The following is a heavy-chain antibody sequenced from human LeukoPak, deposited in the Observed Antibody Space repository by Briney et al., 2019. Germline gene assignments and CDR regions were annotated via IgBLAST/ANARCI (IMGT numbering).Heavy chain of an antibody. Sequence: GGSLRLSCATSGFTFSNAWMTWVRQAQGKGLEWVGRIKTKGEGGTVDYAAPVKGRFTISRDDSKNTLYLQMNSLKTEDTAIYYCMSDLDNWGQGTLVSVSS. J-gene: IGHJ4*02. CDR1: GFTFSNAW. CDR3: MSDLDN. V-gene: IGHV3-15*01. CDR2: IKTKGEGGTV.